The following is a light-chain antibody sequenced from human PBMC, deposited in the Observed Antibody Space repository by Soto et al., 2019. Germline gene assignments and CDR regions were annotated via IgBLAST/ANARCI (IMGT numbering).Light chain of an antibody. CDR2: AAS. J-gene: IGKJ5*01. V-gene: IGKV1D-16*01. Sequence: DIQMAQSPASLSASVGDRVTITCRASQGISSWLAWYQQKPEKAPKSLIYAASSLQSWVPSSFSGSGSGTDLTLTISSLQPEDFATYYCQQYNSYSPITFGQGTRLEIK. CDR3: QQYNSYSPIT. CDR1: QGISSW.